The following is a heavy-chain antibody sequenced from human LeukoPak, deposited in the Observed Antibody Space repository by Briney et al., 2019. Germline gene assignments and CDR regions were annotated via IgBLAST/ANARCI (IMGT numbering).Heavy chain of an antibody. J-gene: IGHJ5*02. V-gene: IGHV4-59*01. Sequence: SETLSLTCTVTGGSISSYHCCSIRQPPGQGLEWIGYIYYSGSTNYNPSLNSRVARPVHTSKSRFSLKLSSVTHEDTAVYCCARGGYYGAVNDFRYYPWGQVTLVTVSS. CDR2: IYYSGST. CDR3: ARGGYYGAVNDFRYYP. D-gene: IGHD3-10*01. CDR1: GGSISSYH.